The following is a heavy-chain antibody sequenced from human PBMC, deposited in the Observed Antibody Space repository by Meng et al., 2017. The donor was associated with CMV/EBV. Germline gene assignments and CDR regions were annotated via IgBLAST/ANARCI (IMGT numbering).Heavy chain of an antibody. D-gene: IGHD6-6*01. V-gene: IGHV3-9*01. J-gene: IGHJ4*02. Sequence: GGSLRLSCAVSGFTFGDYAMHSVRQAPGEGLGWVSGISWNSGSIAYADSVKGRFTISRDNAKNSLYLQMNSLRAEDTAFYYCAKDPALRGSSSPPAFDYWGQGTLVTVSS. CDR2: ISWNSGSI. CDR3: AKDPALRGSSSPPAFDY. CDR1: GFTFGDYA.